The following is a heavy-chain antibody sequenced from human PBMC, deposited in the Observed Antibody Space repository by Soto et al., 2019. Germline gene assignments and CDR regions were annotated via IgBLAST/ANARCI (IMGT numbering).Heavy chain of an antibody. CDR3: ARDLGWELSYYYYGMDV. CDR2: ISSSSSYT. D-gene: IGHD1-26*01. V-gene: IGHV3-11*06. J-gene: IGHJ6*02. CDR1: GFTFSDYY. Sequence: PGGSLRLSCAASGFTFSDYYMSWIRQAPGKGLEWVSYISSSSSYTNYADSVKGRFTISRDNAKNSLYLQMNSLRAEDTAVYYCARDLGWELSYYYYGMDVWGQGTTVTVSS.